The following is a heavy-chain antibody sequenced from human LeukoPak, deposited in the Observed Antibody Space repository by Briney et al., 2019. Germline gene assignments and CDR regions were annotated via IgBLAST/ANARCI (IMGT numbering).Heavy chain of an antibody. J-gene: IGHJ4*02. CDR1: GGSISSYY. V-gene: IGHV4-59*08. D-gene: IGHD3-22*01. CDR2: IYYSGST. Sequence: SETLSLTCTVSGGSISSYYWSWIRQPPGKGLEWIGYIYYSGSTNYNPSLKSRVTISVDTSKNQFSLKLSSVTAADTAVYYCARQDDSSGNFDYWGQGTLVTVSS. CDR3: ARQDDSSGNFDY.